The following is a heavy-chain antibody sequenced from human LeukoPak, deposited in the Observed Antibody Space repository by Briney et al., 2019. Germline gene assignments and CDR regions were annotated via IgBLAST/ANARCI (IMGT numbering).Heavy chain of an antibody. CDR2: IYYSKNT. CDR3: ARWYSTRTYYFDY. Sequence: SETLSLTCTVSGGSISSSSAYWGWIRQPPGKGLEWIGSIYYSKNTYYNPSLKSRVTIPVDTSKNQFSLKLSSVTAADTAVYYCARWYSTRTYYFDYWGQGTLVTVSS. V-gene: IGHV4-39*07. CDR1: GGSISSSSAY. J-gene: IGHJ4*02. D-gene: IGHD6-13*01.